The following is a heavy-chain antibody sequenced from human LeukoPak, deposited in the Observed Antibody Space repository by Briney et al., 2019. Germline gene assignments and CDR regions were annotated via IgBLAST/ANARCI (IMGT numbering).Heavy chain of an antibody. Sequence: GGSLRLSCSASGFTFSSYAMHWVRQAPRKGLEYVSAISSNGGSTYYADSVKGRFTISRDNSKNTLYLQMNSLRAEDTAVYYCAKALTIVGVVITNYFDYWGQGTLVTVSS. CDR2: ISSNGGST. V-gene: IGHV3-64*04. D-gene: IGHD3-3*01. J-gene: IGHJ4*02. CDR3: AKALTIVGVVITNYFDY. CDR1: GFTFSSYA.